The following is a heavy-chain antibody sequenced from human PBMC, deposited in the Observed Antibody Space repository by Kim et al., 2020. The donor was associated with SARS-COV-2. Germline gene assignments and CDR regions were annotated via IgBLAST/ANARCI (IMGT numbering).Heavy chain of an antibody. D-gene: IGHD3-16*02. CDR2: VYHSGST. CDR3: ARVVISFAGVAVIPYSFDC. CDR1: GASVSRGSYY. Sequence: SETLSLTCTVSGASVSRGSYYWGWIRRPPGKGLEWIGNVYHSGSTSYNASLKSRVTISLDTSKSRFSLRLSSVTAADTAVYYCARVVISFAGVAVIPYSFDCWGAGTLVTVSS. V-gene: IGHV4-39*07. J-gene: IGHJ4*02.